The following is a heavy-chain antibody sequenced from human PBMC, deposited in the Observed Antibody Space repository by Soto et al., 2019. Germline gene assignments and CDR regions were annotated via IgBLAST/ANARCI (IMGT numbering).Heavy chain of an antibody. D-gene: IGHD2-15*01. V-gene: IGHV3-23*01. CDR2: ISGSGGST. CDR3: AKAASTCSGGSCYNWFDP. CDR1: GFTFSSYA. Sequence: HPGGSLRLSCAASGFTFSSYAMSWVRQAPGKGLEWVSAISGSGGSTYYADSVKGRFTISRDNSKNTLYLQMNSLRAEDTAVYYFAKAASTCSGGSCYNWFDPWGQGTLVTVSS. J-gene: IGHJ5*02.